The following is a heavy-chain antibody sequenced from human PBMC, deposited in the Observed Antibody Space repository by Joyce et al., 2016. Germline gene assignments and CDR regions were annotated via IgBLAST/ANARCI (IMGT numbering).Heavy chain of an antibody. V-gene: IGHV4-59*01. J-gene: IGHJ3*01. CDR1: GASISSYY. CDR2: IRYSGST. CDR3: ARMKATGLYGLDV. Sequence: QVQLKESGPGLVKPSETLSLICSVSGASISSYYWSWIRQPPGKGLECIGYIRYSGSTKYKSTLKSRVTISVDTSKNQFSLKLTSVTAADTAVYYCARMKATGLYGLDVWGLGTMVTVSS. D-gene: IGHD3-10*01.